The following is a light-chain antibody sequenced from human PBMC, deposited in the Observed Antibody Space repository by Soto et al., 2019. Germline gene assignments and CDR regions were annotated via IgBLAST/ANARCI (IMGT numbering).Light chain of an antibody. Sequence: QSALTQPPSASGSPGQSVTISCTGTSSDVGAYKYVSWYQQYPGNAPKLMIYEVSKRPSGVPDRFSGSKSGYTASLTGSGLQAEDEADYYCTSYVGSNIWVFGGGTKVTVL. CDR1: SSDVGAYKY. V-gene: IGLV2-8*01. J-gene: IGLJ3*02. CDR2: EVS. CDR3: TSYVGSNIWV.